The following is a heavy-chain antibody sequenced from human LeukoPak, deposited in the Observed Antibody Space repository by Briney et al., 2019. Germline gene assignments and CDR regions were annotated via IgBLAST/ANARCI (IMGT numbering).Heavy chain of an antibody. Sequence: SETLSLTCSVSGASITSSYWSWIRQTPGKGLEWIGNIYSGSTNYNPSFESRVTASLDTSKNQFSLRLTSVTAADTALYYCARDGYGSGSYGWFDPWGQGTLVTVSS. CDR2: IYSGST. J-gene: IGHJ5*02. D-gene: IGHD3-10*01. V-gene: IGHV4-59*01. CDR1: GASITSSY. CDR3: ARDGYGSGSYGWFDP.